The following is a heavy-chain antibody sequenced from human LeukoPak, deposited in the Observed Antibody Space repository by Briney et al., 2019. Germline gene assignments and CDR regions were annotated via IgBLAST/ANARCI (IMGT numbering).Heavy chain of an antibody. J-gene: IGHJ6*02. CDR2: IKQDGSEK. Sequence: PGGSLRLSWAASGFTFSSYWMSWVRQAPGKGLEWVATIKQDGSEKYYVDSVKGRFTISRDNAKNSLYLQMNSLRAEDTAVYYCAREQYSSSWYESTDYYYGMDVWGQGTTVTVSS. D-gene: IGHD6-13*01. CDR1: GFTFSSYW. V-gene: IGHV3-7*01. CDR3: AREQYSSSWYESTDYYYGMDV.